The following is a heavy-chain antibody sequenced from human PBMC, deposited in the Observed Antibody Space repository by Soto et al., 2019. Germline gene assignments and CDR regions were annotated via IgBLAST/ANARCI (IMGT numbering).Heavy chain of an antibody. CDR2: IYYSGST. V-gene: IGHV4-59*08. CDR3: ATSTSSYQLLWRFDP. D-gene: IGHD2-2*01. Sequence: SETLSLTCTVSGGSISSYYWSWIRQPPGKGLEWIGNIYYSGSTNYNPSLKSRVTISVDTSKNQFSLKLTSVTATDTAVYYCATSTSSYQLLWRFDPWGQGTLVTVSA. J-gene: IGHJ5*02. CDR1: GGSISSYY.